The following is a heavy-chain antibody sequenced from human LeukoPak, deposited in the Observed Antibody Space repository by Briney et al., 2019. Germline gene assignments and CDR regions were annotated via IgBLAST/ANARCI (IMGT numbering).Heavy chain of an antibody. J-gene: IGHJ3*02. CDR3: AKYVSKDAFDI. Sequence: GGSLRLSCAASGFTFSSHGMSWVRQATEKGLEWVSAISGSGGSTYYADSVKGRFTISRDNSKNTLYLQMNSLRAEDTAVYYCAKYVSKDAFDIWGQGTMVTVSS. V-gene: IGHV3-23*01. CDR2: ISGSGGST. CDR1: GFTFSSHG. D-gene: IGHD3-16*01.